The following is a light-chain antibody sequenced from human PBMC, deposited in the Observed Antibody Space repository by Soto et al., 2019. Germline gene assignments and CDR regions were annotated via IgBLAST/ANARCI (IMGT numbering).Light chain of an antibody. CDR3: SLYTSENTYV. CDR2: EAS. CDR1: STDFVSYNR. Sequence: QSVLTHPPSVSWSPGQSVTISCTGTSTDFVSYNRVSWYQQPPGTAPKLIIYEASNRPSGVPDRFSGSKSGNTASLTISGLQAADEADYYCSLYTSENTYVFGTGTKVTVL. J-gene: IGLJ1*01. V-gene: IGLV2-18*01.